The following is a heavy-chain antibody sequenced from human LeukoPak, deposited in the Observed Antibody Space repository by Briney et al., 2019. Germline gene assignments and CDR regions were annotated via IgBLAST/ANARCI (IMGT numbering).Heavy chain of an antibody. CDR3: AKASIAARSRFDY. V-gene: IGHV3-23*01. J-gene: IGHJ4*02. D-gene: IGHD6-6*01. CDR1: GFSFRDYW. Sequence: GGSLRLSCAASGFSFRDYWMSWVRQAPGKGLEWVSAISGSGGSTYYADSVKGRFTISRDNSKNTLYLQMNSLRAEDTAVYYCAKASIAARSRFDYWGQGTLVTVSS. CDR2: ISGSGGST.